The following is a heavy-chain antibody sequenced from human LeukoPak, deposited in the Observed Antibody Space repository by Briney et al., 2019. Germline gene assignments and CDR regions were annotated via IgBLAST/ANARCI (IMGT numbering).Heavy chain of an antibody. Sequence: GASVKVSCKASGYTFTSYDINWVRQATGQGLEWMGWMNPNSGNTGYAQKFQGRVTMTRNTSISTAYMELSSLRSEDTAVYYCARADYYDSSGLYYFDYWGQGTLVTVSS. D-gene: IGHD3-22*01. V-gene: IGHV1-8*01. J-gene: IGHJ4*02. CDR2: MNPNSGNT. CDR1: GYTFTSYD. CDR3: ARADYYDSSGLYYFDY.